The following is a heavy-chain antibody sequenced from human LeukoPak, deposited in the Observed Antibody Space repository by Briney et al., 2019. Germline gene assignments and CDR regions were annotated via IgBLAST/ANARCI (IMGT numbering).Heavy chain of an antibody. CDR2: IIPIFGTA. J-gene: IGHJ4*02. V-gene: IGHV1-69*01. CDR1: GGTFSSYA. CDR3: ARGLINYYDSSGLYYFDY. Sequence: SVKVSCKASGGTFSSYAISWVRQAPGQGLEWMGGIIPIFGTANYAQKFQGRVTITADESTSTAYMELSSLRSVDTAVYYCARGLINYYDSSGLYYFDYWGQGTLVTVSS. D-gene: IGHD3-22*01.